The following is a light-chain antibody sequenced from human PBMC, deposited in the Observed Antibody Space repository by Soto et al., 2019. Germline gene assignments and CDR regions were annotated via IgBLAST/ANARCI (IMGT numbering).Light chain of an antibody. CDR1: SSDVGGYNY. CDR3: SSYTSSSTQVV. CDR2: DVS. Sequence: QSALTQPASVSGSPGQSITISCTGTSSDVGGYNYVSWYQQHPGKAPKLMIYDVSNRPSGVSNRFSGSKSGNTASLTISGLQAEDEADYYCSSYTSSSTQVVFGGGPKVTVL. J-gene: IGLJ2*01. V-gene: IGLV2-14*01.